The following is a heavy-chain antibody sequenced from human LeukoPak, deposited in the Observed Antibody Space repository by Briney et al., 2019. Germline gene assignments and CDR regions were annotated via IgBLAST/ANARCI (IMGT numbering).Heavy chain of an antibody. Sequence: GGSLRLSCAASGFIFSDYTINWVRQAPGKGLEWLSFVRGKSRAIYYADSVKGRFTISRDNAKESVYLHMSSLRAEDTAVYYCARRGDRICTSMNCPPHSFYYYMDVWGKGTTVSVS. V-gene: IGHV3-48*04. CDR1: GFIFSDYT. CDR3: ARRGDRICTSMNCPPHSFYYYMDV. D-gene: IGHD2-2*01. J-gene: IGHJ6*03. CDR2: VRGKSRAI.